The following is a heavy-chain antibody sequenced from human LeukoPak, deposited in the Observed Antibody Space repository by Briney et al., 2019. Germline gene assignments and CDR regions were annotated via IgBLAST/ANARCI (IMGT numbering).Heavy chain of an antibody. D-gene: IGHD4-17*01. Sequence: PGGSLRLSCAASGFIFDDYGMSWVRQAPGKGLEWVSGINWNGGSTGYADSVKGRFTISRDNAKNSLYLQMNSLRAEDTAVYYCAKKYGDYFDYWGQGTLVTVSS. V-gene: IGHV3-20*04. CDR2: INWNGGST. CDR1: GFIFDDYG. J-gene: IGHJ4*02. CDR3: AKKYGDYFDY.